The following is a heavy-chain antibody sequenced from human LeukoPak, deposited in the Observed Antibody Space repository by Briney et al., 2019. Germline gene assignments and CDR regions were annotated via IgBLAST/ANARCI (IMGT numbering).Heavy chain of an antibody. Sequence: ASVKVSCKASGNTFTSYGISWVRQAPGQGLEWMGWISAYNGNTNYAQKLQGRVTVTTDTSTSTAYMELRSLRSDDTAVYYCARDYDILTGYDYWGQGTLVTVSS. CDR2: ISAYNGNT. V-gene: IGHV1-18*01. CDR1: GNTFTSYG. D-gene: IGHD3-9*01. J-gene: IGHJ4*02. CDR3: ARDYDILTGYDY.